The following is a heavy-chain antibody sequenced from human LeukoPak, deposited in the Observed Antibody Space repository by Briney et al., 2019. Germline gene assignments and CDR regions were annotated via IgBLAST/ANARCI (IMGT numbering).Heavy chain of an antibody. D-gene: IGHD4-23*01. V-gene: IGHV1-2*02. Sequence: ASVKVSCKAFGYTFTDYYMHWVRQAPGQGLEWMGWINPDSGDTNSAQKFQGRVTMTRDTSINTVYMEVTGLRSDDTAVYFCARGGNFDIWGQGTMVTISS. CDR3: ARGGNFDI. CDR1: GYTFTDYY. CDR2: INPDSGDT. J-gene: IGHJ3*02.